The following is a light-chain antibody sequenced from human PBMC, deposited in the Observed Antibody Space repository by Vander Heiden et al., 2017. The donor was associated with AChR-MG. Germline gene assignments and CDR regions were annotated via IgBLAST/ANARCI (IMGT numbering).Light chain of an antibody. CDR1: SSNIGSNY. J-gene: IGLJ3*02. CDR3: AAWDDSLLWV. CDR2: RNN. V-gene: IGLV1-47*01. Sequence: QSVLTQPPSASGTPGQRVTISCSGSSSNIGSNYVYWYQQRPGTAPKLLIYRNNQRPSGVPDRFSGSKSGTSASLAIRGLRSEEEADYYCAAWDDSLLWVFGGGTKLTVL.